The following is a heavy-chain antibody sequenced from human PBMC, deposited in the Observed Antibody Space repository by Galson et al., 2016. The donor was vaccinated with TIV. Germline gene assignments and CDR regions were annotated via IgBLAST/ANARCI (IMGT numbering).Heavy chain of an antibody. Sequence: SLRLSCAASGFTFSSYWLSWVRQAPGKGLEWVANIKQDGSEKHYVDSVKGRFTISRDNAKNSLYLQMNSLRAEDTAVYYSARNNWNYEGAFDIWGQGTMVTVSS. CDR2: IKQDGSEK. D-gene: IGHD1-7*01. CDR1: GFTFSSYW. CDR3: ARNNWNYEGAFDI. V-gene: IGHV3-7*01. J-gene: IGHJ3*02.